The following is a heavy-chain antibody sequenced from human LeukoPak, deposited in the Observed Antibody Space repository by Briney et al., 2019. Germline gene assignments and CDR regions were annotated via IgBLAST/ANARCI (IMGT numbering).Heavy chain of an antibody. CDR1: GGSFSGYY. CDR3: ARAAAETGSFRDNWFDP. J-gene: IGHJ5*02. D-gene: IGHD3-9*01. Sequence: SETLSLTCAVYGGSFSGYYWSWIRQPAGKGLEWIGRIYTSGSTNYNPSLKSRVTMSVDTSKNQFSLKLSSVTAADTAVYYCARAAAETGSFRDNWFDPWGQGTLVTVSS. V-gene: IGHV4-59*10. CDR2: IYTSGST.